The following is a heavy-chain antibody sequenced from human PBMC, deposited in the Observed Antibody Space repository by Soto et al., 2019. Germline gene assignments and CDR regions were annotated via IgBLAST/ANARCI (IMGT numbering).Heavy chain of an antibody. V-gene: IGHV3-30-3*01. J-gene: IGHJ4*02. Sequence: LSRPAGRDSRCRYALHCLQKTPGKGLEWVALISYDGSDKDYADSVKGRFTISRDNSRNTLFLQMNSLRAEDTAVYYCARDYYKYYDSSGYYRSPAYWGQGTLVTVSS. D-gene: IGHD3-22*01. CDR3: ARDYYKYYDSSGYYRSPAY. CDR2: ISYDGSDK. CDR1: RDSRCRYA.